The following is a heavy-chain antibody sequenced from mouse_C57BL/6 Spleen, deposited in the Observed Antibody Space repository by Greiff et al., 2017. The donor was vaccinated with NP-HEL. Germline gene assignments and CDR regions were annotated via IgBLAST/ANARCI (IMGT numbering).Heavy chain of an antibody. D-gene: IGHD2-4*01. J-gene: IGHJ4*01. V-gene: IGHV1-61*01. Sequence: VQLQQPGAELVRPGSSVKLSCKASGYTFTSYWMDWVKQRPGQGLEWIGNIYPFDSETHCNQKFKDKATLTVDKSSSTAYMQLSSLTSEDSAVYYCARWDDSYYAMDYWGQGTSVTVSS. CDR3: ARWDDSYYAMDY. CDR2: IYPFDSET. CDR1: GYTFTSYW.